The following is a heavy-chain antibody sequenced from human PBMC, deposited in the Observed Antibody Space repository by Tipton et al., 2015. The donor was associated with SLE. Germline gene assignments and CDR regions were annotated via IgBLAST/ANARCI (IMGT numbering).Heavy chain of an antibody. CDR2: ISYDGSNK. D-gene: IGHD3-3*01. CDR1: GFTFSSYA. Sequence: SLRLSCPASGFTFSSYAMHWVRQAPGKGLEWVAVISYDGSNKYYADSVKGRFTISRDNSKNTLYLQMNSLRAEDTAAYYCARDVTIFGEVTDDAFDIWGQGTVVTVSS. V-gene: IGHV3-30*04. J-gene: IGHJ3*02. CDR3: ARDVTIFGEVTDDAFDI.